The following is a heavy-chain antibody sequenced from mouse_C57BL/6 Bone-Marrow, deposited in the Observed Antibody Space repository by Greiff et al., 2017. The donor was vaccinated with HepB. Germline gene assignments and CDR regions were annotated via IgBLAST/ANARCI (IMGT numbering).Heavy chain of an antibody. CDR1: GFNIKDYY. CDR2: IDPEDGET. V-gene: IGHV14-2*01. D-gene: IGHD1-1*01. Sequence: EVQLQQSGAELVKPGASVKLSCTASGFNIKDYYMHWVKQRTEQGLEWIGRIDPEDGETKYAPKVQGKATITADTSSNTAYLQLSSLTSEDTAVYYCARGRAAVVDWYFDVWGTGTTVTVSS. CDR3: ARGRAAVVDWYFDV. J-gene: IGHJ1*03.